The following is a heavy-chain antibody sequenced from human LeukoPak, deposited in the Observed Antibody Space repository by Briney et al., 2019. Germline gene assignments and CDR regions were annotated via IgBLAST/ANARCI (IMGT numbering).Heavy chain of an antibody. V-gene: IGHV4-59*01. CDR2: IFYSGST. CDR3: AREGGYSYGPFDY. D-gene: IGHD5-18*01. J-gene: IGHJ4*02. CDR1: GGSISSYY. Sequence: PSETLSLTGTVSGGSISSYYWSWLRQPPGKGLEWVGYIFYSGSTNYNPSLKSRVTISVDTSKNQFSLKLSSVTAADTAVYYCAREGGYSYGPFDYWGQGTLVTVSS.